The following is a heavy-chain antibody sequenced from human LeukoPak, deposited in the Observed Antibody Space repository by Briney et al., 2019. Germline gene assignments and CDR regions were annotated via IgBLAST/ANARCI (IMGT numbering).Heavy chain of an antibody. CDR2: IYTSGST. J-gene: IGHJ4*02. D-gene: IGHD2-2*03. CDR1: GGSISSYY. V-gene: IGHV4-4*07. CDR3: ARDRGYCSSTSCYPYFAS. Sequence: SETLSLTCTVSGGSISSYYWSWIRQPAGKGLEWIGRIYTSGSTNYNPSLKSRVTMSVDTSKNQFSLKLSSVTAADTAVYYCARDRGYCSSTSCYPYFASWGQGTLVTVSS.